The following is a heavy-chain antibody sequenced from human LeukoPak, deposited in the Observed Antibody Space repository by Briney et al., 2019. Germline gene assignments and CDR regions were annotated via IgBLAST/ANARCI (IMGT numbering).Heavy chain of an antibody. CDR3: AIRGTGDLLGAFDI. J-gene: IGHJ3*02. D-gene: IGHD7-27*01. CDR1: GYSFTSYW. V-gene: IGHV5-51*01. Sequence: GESLKISCKGSGYSFTSYWIAWVRQKPGKGLEWMGIIQPGDSETRYSPSFKGQATISADKSISTAYLQWSSLKASDTAMYYCAIRGTGDLLGAFDIWGQGTMLTVSS. CDR2: IQPGDSET.